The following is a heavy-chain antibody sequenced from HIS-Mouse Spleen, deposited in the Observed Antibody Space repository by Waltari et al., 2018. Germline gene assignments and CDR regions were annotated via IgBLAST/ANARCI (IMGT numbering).Heavy chain of an antibody. Sequence: QVQLQESGPGLVKPSETLSLTCTVSGYSISSGYYWGWIRQPPGKGLEWIGSIYHSGSTYSNPSLKSRVTISVDTSKNQFSLKLSSVTAADTAVYYCARVVVVPAAMPDAFDIWGQGTMVTVSS. J-gene: IGHJ3*02. CDR3: ARVVVVPAAMPDAFDI. D-gene: IGHD2-2*01. CDR1: GYSISSGYY. V-gene: IGHV4-38-2*02. CDR2: IYHSGST.